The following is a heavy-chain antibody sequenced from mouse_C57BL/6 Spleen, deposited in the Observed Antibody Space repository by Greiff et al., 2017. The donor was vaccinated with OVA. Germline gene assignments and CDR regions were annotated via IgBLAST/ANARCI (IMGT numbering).Heavy chain of an antibody. CDR1: GYSFTDYN. D-gene: IGHD1-1*01. J-gene: IGHJ1*03. CDR2: INPNYGTT. V-gene: IGHV1-39*01. CDR3: ERSGFTTVVATDWYFDV. Sequence: EVQLQQSGPELVKPGASVKISCKASGYSFTDYNMNWVKQSNGKSLEWIGVINPNYGTTSYNQKFKGKATLAVDQSSSTAYMQLNSLTSEDSAVYYCERSGFTTVVATDWYFDVWGTGTTVTVSS.